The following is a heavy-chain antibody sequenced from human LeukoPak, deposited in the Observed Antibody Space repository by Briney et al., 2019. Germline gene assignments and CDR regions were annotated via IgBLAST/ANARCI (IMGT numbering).Heavy chain of an antibody. Sequence: SVKVSCKASGGTFSSYAISWVRQAPGQGLEWMGGIIPIFGTANYAQKFQGRDTITTDESTSTAYMELSSLRSEDTAVYYCARVNLDRDSSGFAFDYWGQGTLVTVSS. CDR1: GGTFSSYA. CDR2: IIPIFGTA. D-gene: IGHD3-22*01. V-gene: IGHV1-69*05. CDR3: ARVNLDRDSSGFAFDY. J-gene: IGHJ4*02.